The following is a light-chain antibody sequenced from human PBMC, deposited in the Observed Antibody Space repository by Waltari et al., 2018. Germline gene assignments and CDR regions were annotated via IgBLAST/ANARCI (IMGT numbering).Light chain of an antibody. Sequence: QSALTQPASVSGSPGQSITISCPGPSRYVGSYKSSSWYQQHPGKTPKLMIYEVSNRPSGVSNRFSGSKSGNTASLTISGLQAEDEADYYCSSYADNYFYVFGTGTKVTVL. CDR2: EVS. J-gene: IGLJ1*01. CDR3: SSYADNYFYV. V-gene: IGLV2-14*01. CDR1: SRYVGSYKS.